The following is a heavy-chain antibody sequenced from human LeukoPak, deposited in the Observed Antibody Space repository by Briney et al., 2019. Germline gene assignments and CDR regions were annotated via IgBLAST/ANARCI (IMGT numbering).Heavy chain of an antibody. CDR1: SYTFTNYA. V-gene: IGHV1-18*01. D-gene: IGHD3-22*01. Sequence: ASVKVSCKASSYTFTNYAFTWVRQAPGQGLEWMGWISAYNGNTNYAQKLQGRVTMTTDTSTSTAYMELSSLRSEDTAVYYCTTKYYYDSSDYYVIDYWGQGTLVIVSS. CDR2: ISAYNGNT. CDR3: TTKYYYDSSDYYVIDY. J-gene: IGHJ4*02.